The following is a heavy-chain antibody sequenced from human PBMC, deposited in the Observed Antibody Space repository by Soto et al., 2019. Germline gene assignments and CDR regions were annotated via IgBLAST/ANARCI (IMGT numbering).Heavy chain of an antibody. V-gene: IGHV3-53*01. CDR1: GFAVSANY. J-gene: IGHJ5*02. CDR2: IYTDGTT. D-gene: IGHD6-6*01. CDR3: TRVSSPLPDNFFGP. Sequence: PGGSLRLSCAASGFAVSANYVSWVRQAPGKGLEWVSLIYTDGTTYYADSVKGRFTFSRDNSKNSLYLQMNSLRAEDTAVYYCTRVSSPLPDNFFGPWGPGTLVTVSS.